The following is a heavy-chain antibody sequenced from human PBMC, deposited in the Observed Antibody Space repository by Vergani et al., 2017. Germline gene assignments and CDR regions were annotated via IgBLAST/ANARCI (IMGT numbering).Heavy chain of an antibody. CDR1: GGSFSGYY. Sequence: QVQLQQWGAGLLKPSETLSLTCAVYGGSFSGYYWSWIRQPPGKGLEWVGEINHSGSTNYNPSLKSRVTISVDTSKNQFSLKLSSVTAADTAVYYCARAILGYCSSTSCYTPYYYYYYYMDVWGKGTTVTVSS. V-gene: IGHV4-34*01. J-gene: IGHJ6*03. CDR3: ARAILGYCSSTSCYTPYYYYYYYMDV. D-gene: IGHD2-2*02. CDR2: INHSGST.